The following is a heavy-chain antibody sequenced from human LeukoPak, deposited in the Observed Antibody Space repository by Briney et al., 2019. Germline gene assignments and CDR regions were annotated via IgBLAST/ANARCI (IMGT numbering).Heavy chain of an antibody. CDR1: GGSISSYY. D-gene: IGHD3-16*01. CDR3: ARDWGLGPYDAFDI. V-gene: IGHV4-4*07. CDR2: IYTSGST. J-gene: IGHJ3*02. Sequence: SETLSLTCTASGGSISSYYWSWIRQPAGKGLEWIGRIYTSGSTNYNPSLKSRVTMSVDTSKNQFSLKLSSVTAADTAVYYCARDWGLGPYDAFDIWGQGTMVTVSS.